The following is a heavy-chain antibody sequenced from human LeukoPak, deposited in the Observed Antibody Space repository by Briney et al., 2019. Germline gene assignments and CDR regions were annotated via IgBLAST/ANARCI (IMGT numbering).Heavy chain of an antibody. CDR3: ARISLGAIWGYYYGMDV. J-gene: IGHJ6*02. D-gene: IGHD1-26*01. CDR2: IIPIFDTA. CDR1: GGTFSSYS. Sequence: SVKVSCKASGGTFSSYSISWVRQAPGQGLEWMGGIIPIFDTADYAQKFQGRVTITADESTSTAYMELSSLRSEDTAVFYCARISLGAIWGYYYGMDVWGQGTTVTVSS. V-gene: IGHV1-69*13.